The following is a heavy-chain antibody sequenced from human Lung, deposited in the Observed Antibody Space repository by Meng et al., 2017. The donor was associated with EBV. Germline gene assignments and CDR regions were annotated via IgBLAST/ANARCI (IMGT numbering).Heavy chain of an antibody. Sequence: QGQVQKGCGGPLKPTETLSSTSAVYAGSFSGSDRSWIRQPPGKGLEWIGEIKHSGSTNYNPSLKSRVTISVDTSKNQFSLKLSSVTAADTDVYYCARGRIKWLPLIWGQGTLVTVSS. J-gene: IGHJ4*02. CDR3: ARGRIKWLPLI. CDR2: IKHSGST. D-gene: IGHD5-12*01. CDR1: AGSFSGSD. V-gene: IGHV4-34*01.